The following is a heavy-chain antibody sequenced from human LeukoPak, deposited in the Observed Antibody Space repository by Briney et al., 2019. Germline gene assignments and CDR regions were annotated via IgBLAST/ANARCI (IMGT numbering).Heavy chain of an antibody. V-gene: IGHV1-69*05. J-gene: IGHJ6*03. D-gene: IGHD6-19*01. CDR1: GFTFSSYA. Sequence: PGGSLRLSCAASGFTFSSYAMSWVRQAPGKGLERMGRIIPIFGTANYAQKFQGRVTITTDESTSTAYMELRSLRSDVTAMDYCARDRVAGGYYNYYMDVWGKGTTVTVSS. CDR2: IIPIFGTA. CDR3: ARDRVAGGYYNYYMDV.